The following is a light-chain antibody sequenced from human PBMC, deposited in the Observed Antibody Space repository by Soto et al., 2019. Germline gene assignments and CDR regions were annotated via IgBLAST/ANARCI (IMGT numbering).Light chain of an antibody. CDR2: GAS. J-gene: IGKJ4*01. CDR1: QSLRSS. CDR3: QQYNNWPLT. Sequence: ETMMTQSPDTLSVSLGERATLSCRASQSLRSSLAWYQQKPGQAPRLLIYGASTRATGVPARFSGSGSGTVFTLTISSLQSEDFAVYYCQQYNNWPLTFGGGTKVDIK. V-gene: IGKV3-15*01.